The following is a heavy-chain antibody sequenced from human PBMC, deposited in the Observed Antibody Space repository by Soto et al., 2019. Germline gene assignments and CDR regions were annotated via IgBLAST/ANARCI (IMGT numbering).Heavy chain of an antibody. V-gene: IGHV4-61*01. J-gene: IGHJ4*02. Sequence: LSLTCTVSGGSVSSGSYYWSWIRQPPGKGLEWIGYIYYSGSTNYNPSLKSRVTISVDTSKNQFSLKLSSVTAADTAVYYCARATTRYYFDYWGQGTLVTVSS. CDR3: ARATTRYYFDY. CDR1: GGSVSSGSYY. CDR2: IYYSGST. D-gene: IGHD1-1*01.